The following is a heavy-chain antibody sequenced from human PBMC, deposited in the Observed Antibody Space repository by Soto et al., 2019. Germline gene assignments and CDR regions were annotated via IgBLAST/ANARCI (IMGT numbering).Heavy chain of an antibody. CDR2: FSGGAGNT. J-gene: IGHJ4*02. CDR1: GFTFSTYA. Sequence: GGSLRLSCAASGFTFSTYAMSWVRQAPGKGLEWVSGFSGGAGNTYYADSVKGRFTISRDNSRNTLYLQMNSLRAEDTAVYYCAKHRYDILTDTDYWGLGTLVTVSS. CDR3: AKHRYDILTDTDY. D-gene: IGHD3-9*01. V-gene: IGHV3-23*01.